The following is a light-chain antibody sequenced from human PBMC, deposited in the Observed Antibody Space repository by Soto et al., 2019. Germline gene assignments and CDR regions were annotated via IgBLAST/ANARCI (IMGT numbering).Light chain of an antibody. CDR3: QAWDSVVV. Sequence: SYELTQPPSVSVSPGQTASITCSGDKLGSKYACWYQQKPGQSPVLVMYQDNKRPSGIPERFSGSNSGNTATLTISGTQAMDEADYFCQAWDSVVVFGGGTKLTVL. CDR1: KLGSKY. J-gene: IGLJ2*01. V-gene: IGLV3-1*01. CDR2: QDN.